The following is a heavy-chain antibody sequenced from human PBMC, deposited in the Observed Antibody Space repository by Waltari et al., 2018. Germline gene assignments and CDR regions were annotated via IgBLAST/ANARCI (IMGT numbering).Heavy chain of an antibody. CDR2: IYYSGST. Sequence: QLQLQESGPGLVKPSETLSLTCTVSGGSISSSRYYWVWIRQPPGKGLEWSGSIYYSGSTYYNPSLKSRVTISVDTSKNQFSLKLSSVTAADTAVYYCARGGDMTTFDYWGQGTLVTVSS. D-gene: IGHD4-17*01. CDR1: GGSISSSRYY. J-gene: IGHJ4*02. V-gene: IGHV4-39*07. CDR3: ARGGDMTTFDY.